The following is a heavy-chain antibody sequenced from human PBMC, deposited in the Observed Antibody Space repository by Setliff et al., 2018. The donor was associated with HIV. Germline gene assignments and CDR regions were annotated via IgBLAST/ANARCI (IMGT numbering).Heavy chain of an antibody. V-gene: IGHV4-39*01. D-gene: IGHD6-13*01. J-gene: IGHJ6*03. CDR3: ARLGRVAAAGSSSYMDV. Sequence: SETLSLTCTVSGGSISSSSYYWGWIRQPPGKGLEWIGSIYYSGSTYYNPSLKSRVTISVDTPKNQFSLKLSSVTAADTAVYYCARLGRVAAAGSSSYMDVWGKGTTVTVS. CDR2: IYYSGST. CDR1: GGSISSSSYY.